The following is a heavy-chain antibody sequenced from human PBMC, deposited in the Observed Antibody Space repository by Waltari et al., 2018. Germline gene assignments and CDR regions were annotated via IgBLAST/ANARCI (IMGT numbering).Heavy chain of an antibody. V-gene: IGHV4-34*01. Sequence: QVQLQQWGAGLLKPSETLSLTCAVYGGSFSGYYWTWIRQPPGKGLEWIAEINHAGITNDNPSLKSRVTMSVDTSKNQFSLKMTSVTAADTAMYYCARGLSTVARFDYWGQGTLVTVSS. CDR2: INHAGIT. J-gene: IGHJ4*02. D-gene: IGHD4-17*01. CDR1: GGSFSGYY. CDR3: ARGLSTVARFDY.